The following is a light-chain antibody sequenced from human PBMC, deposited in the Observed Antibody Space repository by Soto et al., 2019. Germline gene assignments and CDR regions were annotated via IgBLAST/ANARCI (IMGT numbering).Light chain of an antibody. CDR1: SSNIGSHI. CDR3: AAWDDSLNVL. Sequence: QSVLTQPPSASGTPGQRVTISCSGSSSNIGSHIVNWYQQLPGTAPKLLIYSNNQRPSGVPDRISGSKSGTSDSLAISGLQSEDEADYYCAAWDDSLNVLFGGGTKLTVL. V-gene: IGLV1-44*01. CDR2: SNN. J-gene: IGLJ2*01.